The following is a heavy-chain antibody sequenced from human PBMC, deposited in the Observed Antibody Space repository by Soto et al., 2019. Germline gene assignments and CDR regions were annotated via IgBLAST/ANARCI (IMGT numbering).Heavy chain of an antibody. CDR1: GGTFSSYA. D-gene: IGHD1-7*01. CDR3: ARDMTRTVVPYFEF. J-gene: IGHJ4*02. V-gene: IGHV1-69*06. Sequence: GASVKVSCKASGGTFSSYAISWVRQAPGQGLEWLGRIIPISGAANYAQKFQGRVTITADKSTSTSYMELSSLRSEDTAVYYCARDMTRTVVPYFEFWGQGTMVTVSS. CDR2: IIPISGAA.